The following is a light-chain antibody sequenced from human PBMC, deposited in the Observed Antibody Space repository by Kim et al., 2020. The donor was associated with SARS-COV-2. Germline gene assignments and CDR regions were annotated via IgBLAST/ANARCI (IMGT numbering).Light chain of an antibody. Sequence: VALGETVRITCQGDSRRSDYANWYQKKPGQAPILVIYGKNNRPSGIPDRFSGSSSGNTASLTITGTQAGEEADYYCNSRDSNDNVVFGGGTQLTVL. V-gene: IGLV3-19*01. CDR2: GKN. CDR1: SRRSDY. J-gene: IGLJ2*01. CDR3: NSRDSNDNVV.